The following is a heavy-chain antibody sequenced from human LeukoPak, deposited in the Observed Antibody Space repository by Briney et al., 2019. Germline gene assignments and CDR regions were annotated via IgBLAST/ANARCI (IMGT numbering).Heavy chain of an antibody. CDR3: AKDPGIYEMGY. Sequence: GRSLRLSCAASGFTFDDYAMHWVRQAPGKGLEWVSGISWNSGSIGYADSVKGRFTISRDNAKNSLYLQMNSLRAEDMALYYCAKDPGIYEMGYWGQGTLVTVSS. CDR2: ISWNSGSI. V-gene: IGHV3-9*03. J-gene: IGHJ4*02. D-gene: IGHD5-12*01. CDR1: GFTFDDYA.